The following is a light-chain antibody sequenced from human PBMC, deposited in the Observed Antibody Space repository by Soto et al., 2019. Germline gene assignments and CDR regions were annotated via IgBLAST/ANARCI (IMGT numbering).Light chain of an antibody. Sequence: QSVLTQPPSASGTPGQRVTISCSGSSSNIGSNTVNWYQQLPGTAPKLLIYSNNQRPSGVPDRFSGSKSGTSASLAISGLQSEDEADYYCAAWDDSLYVVFGGGTKLTVL. J-gene: IGLJ2*01. CDR1: SSNIGSNT. CDR3: AAWDDSLYVV. CDR2: SNN. V-gene: IGLV1-44*01.